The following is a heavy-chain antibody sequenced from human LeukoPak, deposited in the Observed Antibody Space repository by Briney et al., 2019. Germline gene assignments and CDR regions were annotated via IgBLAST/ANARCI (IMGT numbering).Heavy chain of an antibody. V-gene: IGHV3-23*01. D-gene: IGHD1-7*01. CDR1: GFTFSTYG. CDR3: ARTILCDY. CDR2: LIGNDGTT. J-gene: IGHJ4*02. Sequence: GGSLRLSCAASGFTFSTYGMSWVRQAPGKGLQWVSSLIGNDGTTYYADSVKGRFTISRDSSKNTLYLQMNSLRAEDTAIYYCARTILCDYWGQGTLVTVSS.